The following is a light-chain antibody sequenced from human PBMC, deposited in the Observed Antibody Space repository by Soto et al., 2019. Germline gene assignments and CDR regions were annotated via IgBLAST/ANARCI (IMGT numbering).Light chain of an antibody. J-gene: IGKJ1*01. CDR1: EGVGSS. Sequence: ETVMTQSPATLSVSPGERVTLSCRASEGVGSSLAWYQQKPGQAPRLLIYDASNRATGIPDRFSGSGSGTDFTLTISRLEPEDFAMYYCQQYGSSPWTFGQGTKVDIK. V-gene: IGKV3-20*01. CDR3: QQYGSSPWT. CDR2: DAS.